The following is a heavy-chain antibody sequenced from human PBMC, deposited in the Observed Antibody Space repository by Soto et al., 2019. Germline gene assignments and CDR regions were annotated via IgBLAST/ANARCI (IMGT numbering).Heavy chain of an antibody. Sequence: QVQLVQSGAEVKKPGSSVKVSCKASGGTFSSYTISWVRQAPGQGLEWMGRIIPILGIANYAQKFQGRVTMTADKSTSTAYMELSSLRPEDTAVYYCASTRELGILYYYYYMDVWGKGTPVTVSS. J-gene: IGHJ6*03. D-gene: IGHD7-27*01. V-gene: IGHV1-69*02. CDR3: ASTRELGILYYYYYMDV. CDR2: IIPILGIA. CDR1: GGTFSSYT.